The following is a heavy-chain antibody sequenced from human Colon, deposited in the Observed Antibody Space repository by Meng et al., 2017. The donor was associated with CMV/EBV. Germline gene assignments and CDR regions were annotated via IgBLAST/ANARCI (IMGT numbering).Heavy chain of an antibody. Sequence: SVTVSCKASGGTFSSYTISWVRQAPGQGLEWMGRIIPILGIANYAQKFQGRVTITADKSTSTAYMELSSLRSEDTAVYYCALWLPTTNFDYWGQGTLVTVSS. V-gene: IGHV1-69*02. CDR1: GGTFSSYT. J-gene: IGHJ4*02. D-gene: IGHD5-18*01. CDR3: ALWLPTTNFDY. CDR2: IIPILGIA.